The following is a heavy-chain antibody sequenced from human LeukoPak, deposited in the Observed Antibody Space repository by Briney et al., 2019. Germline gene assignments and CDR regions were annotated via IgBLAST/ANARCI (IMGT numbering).Heavy chain of an antibody. CDR1: GFTFSSYA. CDR3: ARDGITGFQNWFDP. V-gene: IGHV3-23*01. Sequence: GGSLRLSCAASGFTFSSYAMSWVRQAPGKGLEWVSAISGSGGSTYYADSVKGRFTISRDNSKNTPYLQMNSLRAEDTAVYYCARDGITGFQNWFDPWGQGTLVTVSS. D-gene: IGHD3-16*01. CDR2: ISGSGGST. J-gene: IGHJ5*02.